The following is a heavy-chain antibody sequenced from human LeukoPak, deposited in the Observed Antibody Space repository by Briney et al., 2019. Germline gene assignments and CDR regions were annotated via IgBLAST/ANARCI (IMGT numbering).Heavy chain of an antibody. D-gene: IGHD2-15*01. CDR2: INHSGST. Sequence: SETLSLTCAVYGGSFSGYYWSWIRQPPGKGLEWIGEINHSGSTNYTPSLKSRVTISVDTSKNQFSLRLSSVTAEDAAVYYCARDLGCSGGSCYRYFPHWGQGTLVTVSS. CDR1: GGSFSGYY. CDR3: ARDLGCSGGSCYRYFPH. V-gene: IGHV4-34*01. J-gene: IGHJ1*01.